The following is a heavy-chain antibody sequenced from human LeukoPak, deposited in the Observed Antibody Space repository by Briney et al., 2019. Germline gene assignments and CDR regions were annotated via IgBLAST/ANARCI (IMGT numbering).Heavy chain of an antibody. V-gene: IGHV4-39*01. CDR1: GGSISGSSYY. Sequence: PSETLSLTCTVSGGSISGSSYYWGWIRQPPGKGLEWIGSIYYSGSTYYNPSLKSRVTISVDTSKNQFSLKLSSVTAADTAVHYCARQEADFWSGYSDYWGQGTLVTVSS. J-gene: IGHJ4*02. D-gene: IGHD3-3*01. CDR2: IYYSGST. CDR3: ARQEADFWSGYSDY.